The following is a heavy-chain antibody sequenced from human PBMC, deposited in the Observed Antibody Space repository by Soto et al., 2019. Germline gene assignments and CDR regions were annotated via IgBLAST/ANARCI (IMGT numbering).Heavy chain of an antibody. CDR3: AKGADDILTGVDC. CDR2: VSGSGSST. V-gene: IGHV3-23*01. J-gene: IGHJ4*02. Sequence: EVQLSESGGGLVQPGGSLRLSCAASGFTFRSHAMSWVRQAPGKGLEWVSGVSGSGSSTYYADSVKGRFTISRDNSKNTLYLQMNSLRAEDTAVYYCAKGADDILTGVDCWGQGTLVVVS. CDR1: GFTFRSHA. D-gene: IGHD3-9*01.